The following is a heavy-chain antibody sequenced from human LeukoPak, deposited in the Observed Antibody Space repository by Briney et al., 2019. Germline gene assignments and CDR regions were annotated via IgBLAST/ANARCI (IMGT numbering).Heavy chain of an antibody. J-gene: IGHJ4*02. CDR2: IYYSGST. D-gene: IGHD4-17*01. CDR1: GGSISSSSYY. Sequence: SETLSLTCTVSGGSISSSSYYWGWIRQPPGKGLEWIGSIYYSGSTYYNPSLKSRVTISVDTSKNQFSLKLSSVTAADTAVYYCARHRSTTVTTGFGYWGQGTLVTASS. CDR3: ARHRSTTVTTGFGY. V-gene: IGHV4-39*01.